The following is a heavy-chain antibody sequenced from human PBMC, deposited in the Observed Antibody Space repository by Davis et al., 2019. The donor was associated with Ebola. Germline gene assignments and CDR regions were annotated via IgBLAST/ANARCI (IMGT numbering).Heavy chain of an antibody. V-gene: IGHV3-23*01. CDR1: GFTFGSSA. J-gene: IGHJ6*02. Sequence: GGSLRLSCAASGFTFGSSAMSWVRQAPGKGLEWVSSIRGSGAYYADSVKGRFTISRDNSKHTLYLQMNSLRAEDTAVYYCALTTYYYYGMDVWGQGTTVTVSS. CDR2: IRGSGA. D-gene: IGHD4/OR15-4a*01. CDR3: ALTTYYYYGMDV.